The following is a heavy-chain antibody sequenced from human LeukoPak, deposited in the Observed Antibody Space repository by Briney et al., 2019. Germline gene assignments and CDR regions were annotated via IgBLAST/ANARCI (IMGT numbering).Heavy chain of an antibody. V-gene: IGHV3-21*01. D-gene: IGHD1-26*01. J-gene: IGHJ4*02. CDR3: ASVGATTWD. Sequence: GGSLRLSCAASGFPSRSNTMNGFRRAPGKGLEWVSSISSSSSYISYADSVKGRFTISRDNAKNSLYLQMNSLRAEDTAVYYCASVGATTWDWGQGTLVTVYS. CDR1: GFPSRSNT. CDR2: ISSSSSYI.